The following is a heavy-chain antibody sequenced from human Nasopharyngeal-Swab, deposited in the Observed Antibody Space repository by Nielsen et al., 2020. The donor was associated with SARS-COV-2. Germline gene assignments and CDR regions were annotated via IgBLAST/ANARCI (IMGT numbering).Heavy chain of an antibody. CDR3: ARALNGYFDL. V-gene: IGHV3-74*01. CDR1: GFTFSSYW. J-gene: IGHJ2*01. Sequence: GESLKISCASSGFTFSSYWMHWVRQDPGKGLVWVSRVNNEGSNTNYADSVKGRFTISRDNAKNTLYLQMNSLRAEDTALYYCARALNGYFDLWGRGTLVAVSS. CDR2: VNNEGSNT.